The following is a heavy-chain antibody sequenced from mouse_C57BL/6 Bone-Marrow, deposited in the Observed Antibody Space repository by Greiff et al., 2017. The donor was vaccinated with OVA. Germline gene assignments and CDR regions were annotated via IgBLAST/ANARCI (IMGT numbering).Heavy chain of an antibody. Sequence: QVQLKESGPGLVAPSQSLSITCTVSGFSLTSYAISWVRQPPGKGLEWLGVIWTGGGKNYNSALISRQSISKDNTKCQFFLKMNSLQTYDTATYYCARKNCTYHLYFDYWGQGTTRTVSS. J-gene: IGHJ2*01. V-gene: IGHV2-9-1*01. CDR2: IWTGGGK. CDR1: GFSLTSYA. CDR3: ARKNCTYHLYFDY. D-gene: IGHD5-1*01.